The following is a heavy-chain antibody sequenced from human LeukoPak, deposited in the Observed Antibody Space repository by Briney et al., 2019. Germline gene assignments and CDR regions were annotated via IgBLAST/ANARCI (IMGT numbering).Heavy chain of an antibody. Sequence: SETLSLTCAVYGGSFSGYYWSWIRQPPGKGLEWIGEISCSGNTNYNPSLESRVTISVDTSKNQFSLKLNSMTAADTAVYYCARRRNWNDVLDYWGRGTLVTVSS. V-gene: IGHV4-34*01. J-gene: IGHJ4*01. CDR2: ISCSGNT. CDR1: GGSFSGYY. CDR3: ARRRNWNDVLDY. D-gene: IGHD1-1*01.